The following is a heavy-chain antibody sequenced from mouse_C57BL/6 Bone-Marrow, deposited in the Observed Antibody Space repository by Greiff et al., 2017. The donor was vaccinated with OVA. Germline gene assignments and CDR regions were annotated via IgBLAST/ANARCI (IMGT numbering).Heavy chain of an antibody. CDR3: TTYYSNFSFDY. V-gene: IGHV14-4*01. D-gene: IGHD2-5*01. CDR2: IDPENGDT. J-gene: IGHJ2*01. Sequence: EVQRVESGAELVRPGASVKLSCTASGFNIKDDYMHWVKQRPEQGLEWIGWIDPENGDTEYASKFQGKATITADTSSNTAYLQLSSLTSEDTAVYYCTTYYSNFSFDYWGQGTTHTVSS. CDR1: GFNIKDDY.